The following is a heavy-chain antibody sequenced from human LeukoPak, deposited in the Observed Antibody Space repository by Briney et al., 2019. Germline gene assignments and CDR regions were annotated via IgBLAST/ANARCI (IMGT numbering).Heavy chain of an antibody. Sequence: NSGGTNYAQKFQGRVTMTRDTSISTAYMELSRLRSDDTAVYYCARLSVRIAAREAYFDYWGQGTLVTVSS. J-gene: IGHJ4*02. CDR3: ARLSVRIAAREAYFDY. D-gene: IGHD6-6*01. CDR2: NSGGT. V-gene: IGHV1-2*02.